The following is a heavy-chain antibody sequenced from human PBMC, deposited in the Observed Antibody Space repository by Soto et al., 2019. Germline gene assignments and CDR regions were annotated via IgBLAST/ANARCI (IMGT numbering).Heavy chain of an antibody. V-gene: IGHV4-34*01. CDR2: INHSGST. CDR3: ARGRSGRFDY. CDR1: GGSFSGYY. Sequence: QVQLQQWGAGRLKPSETLSLTCAVYGGSFSGYYWSWIRQPPGKGLEWIGEINHSGSTNYNPSLKSRVTISVDTSKNQFSLKLSSVTAADTAVYYCARGRSGRFDYWGQGTLVTVSS. J-gene: IGHJ4*02.